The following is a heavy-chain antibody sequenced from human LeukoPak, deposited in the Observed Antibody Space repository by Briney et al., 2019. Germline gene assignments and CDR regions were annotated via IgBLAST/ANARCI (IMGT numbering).Heavy chain of an antibody. CDR1: GGSISSYY. CDR2: IYYSGST. Sequence: SETLSLSCTVSGGSISSYYWSWIRQPPGKGLEWIGYIYYSGSTNYNPSLKSRVTISVDTSKNQFSLKLSSVTAADTAVYYCARAMYYYGSGSSNWFDPWGQGTLVTVS. CDR3: ARAMYYYGSGSSNWFDP. D-gene: IGHD3-10*01. J-gene: IGHJ5*02. V-gene: IGHV4-59*01.